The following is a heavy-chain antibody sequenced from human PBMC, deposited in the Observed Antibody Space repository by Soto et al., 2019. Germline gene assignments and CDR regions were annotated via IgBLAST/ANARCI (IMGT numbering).Heavy chain of an antibody. D-gene: IGHD1-7*01. Sequence: GGSLRLSCAASGFTFSSYSMNWVRQAPGKGLEWVSYISSSSSTIYYADSVKGRFTISRDNAKNSLYLQMNSLRDEDTAVYYCAREGRYNWNYVPYYGMDVWGQGTTVTVSS. J-gene: IGHJ6*02. CDR3: AREGRYNWNYVPYYGMDV. CDR2: ISSSSSTI. CDR1: GFTFSSYS. V-gene: IGHV3-48*02.